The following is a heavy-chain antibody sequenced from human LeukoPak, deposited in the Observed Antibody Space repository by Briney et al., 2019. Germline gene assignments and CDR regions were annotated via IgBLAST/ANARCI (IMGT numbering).Heavy chain of an antibody. J-gene: IGHJ4*02. CDR2: MSPNSGDT. D-gene: IGHD7-27*01. Sequence: ASVKVSCKASGYTFTSYVFNWVRQATGQRPEWMGWMSPNSGDTGYAQKFQDRVTMTRNTSISTAYMELSSLRSDDTAVYYCTRGPPNWGYDYWGPGTLVTVSS. V-gene: IGHV1-8*01. CDR3: TRGPPNWGYDY. CDR1: GYTFTSYV.